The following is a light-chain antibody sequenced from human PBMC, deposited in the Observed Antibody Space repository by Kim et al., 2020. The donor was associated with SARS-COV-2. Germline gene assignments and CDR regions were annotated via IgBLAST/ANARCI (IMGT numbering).Light chain of an antibody. CDR3: NSRDSSGNHLV. CDR2: GKN. V-gene: IGLV3-19*01. Sequence: LGQTVRITCQGDSLRSYYASWYQQKPGQAPVLVIYGKNNRPSGIPDRFSGSSSGNTASLTITGAQAEDEADYYCNSRDSSGNHLVFGGGIQLTVL. J-gene: IGLJ2*01. CDR1: SLRSYY.